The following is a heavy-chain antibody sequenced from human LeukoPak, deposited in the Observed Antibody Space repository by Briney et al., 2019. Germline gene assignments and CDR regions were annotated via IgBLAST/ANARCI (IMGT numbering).Heavy chain of an antibody. V-gene: IGHV4-34*01. Sequence: SETLSLTCAVYGGSFSDYYWSWIRQPPGKGLEWIGEINHSGTTNYTPSLKSRVTISVDTSKNQFSLNLISVPAADTAVYYRARRPPSSGWHRDLGWFDPWGPGTLVTVSS. CDR3: ARRPPSSGWHRDLGWFDP. CDR1: GGSFSDYY. CDR2: INHSGTT. J-gene: IGHJ5*02. D-gene: IGHD6-19*01.